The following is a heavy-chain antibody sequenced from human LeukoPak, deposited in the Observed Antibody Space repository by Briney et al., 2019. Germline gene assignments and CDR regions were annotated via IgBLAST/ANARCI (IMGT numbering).Heavy chain of an antibody. D-gene: IGHD6-13*01. CDR1: GYTFTGYY. CDR2: INPNSGGT. J-gene: IGHJ6*02. CDR3: ASLYSSSWYSGARYYGMDV. Sequence: GASVKVSCKASGYTFTGYYMHWVRQAPGQGLEWMGWINPNSGGTNSAQRFQGRVTMTRDTSISTAYMELSSLRSEDTAVYYCASLYSSSWYSGARYYGMDVWGQGTTVTVSS. V-gene: IGHV1-2*02.